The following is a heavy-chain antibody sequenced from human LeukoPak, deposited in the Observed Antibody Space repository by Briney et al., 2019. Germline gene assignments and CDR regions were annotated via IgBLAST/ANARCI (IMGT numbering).Heavy chain of an antibody. CDR1: GVSFSGYY. J-gene: IGHJ4*02. CDR3: ARGNLFDY. Sequence: SETLSLTCAVYGVSFSGYYWSWIRQPPGKGLEWIGEINQSGSNNYNPCLKSRVSISVNTYNNHFSLNLSSVTAADTAVYYCARGNLFDYWGQGTLVTVSS. D-gene: IGHD1-14*01. V-gene: IGHV4-34*01. CDR2: INQSGSN.